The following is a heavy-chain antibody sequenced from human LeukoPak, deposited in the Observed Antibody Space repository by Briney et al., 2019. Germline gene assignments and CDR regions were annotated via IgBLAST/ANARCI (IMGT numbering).Heavy chain of an antibody. CDR2: ISSSSSYI. D-gene: IGHD3-10*01. CDR3: ARDRHHRFGELFP. V-gene: IGHV3-21*01. Sequence: GGSLRLSCAASEFTFSSYSMNWVRQAPGKGLEWVSSISSSSSYIYHADSEKGRFTISRDNAKNSLYLQMNSLRAEDTAVYYCARDRHHRFGELFPWGQGTRVTVSS. J-gene: IGHJ4*02. CDR1: EFTFSSYS.